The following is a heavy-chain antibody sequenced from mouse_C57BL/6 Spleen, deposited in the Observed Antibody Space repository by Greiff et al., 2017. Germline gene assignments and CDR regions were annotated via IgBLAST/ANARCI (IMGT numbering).Heavy chain of an antibody. V-gene: IGHV3-6*01. Sequence: SGPGLVKPSQSLSLTCSVTGYSFTSGSYWNWIRQFPGNKLEWMGYISYDGSNNYNPSLKNRISITRDTSKNQLFLKLHSVTTEDAATYYCARGRYYYGSGYVYFDDWGQGTTLTVSS. CDR1: GYSFTSGSY. J-gene: IGHJ2*01. CDR3: ARGRYYYGSGYVYFDD. CDR2: ISYDGSN. D-gene: IGHD1-1*01.